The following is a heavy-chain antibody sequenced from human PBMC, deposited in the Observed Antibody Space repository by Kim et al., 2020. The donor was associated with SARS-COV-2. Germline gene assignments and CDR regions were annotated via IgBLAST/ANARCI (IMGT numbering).Heavy chain of an antibody. Sequence: GGSLRLSCVASDFSVSNTYMSWVRQAPGKGMEWVSVIHSDGSTFYADSVKGRFTISRDSSKNTLYLQMNSLRAEDTATYHCAKDPGYGSGVDFDPWGQGTLRTVSS. D-gene: IGHD3-10*01. CDR3: AKDPGYGSGVDFDP. V-gene: IGHV3-53*05. CDR1: DFSVSNTY. J-gene: IGHJ5*02. CDR2: IHSDGST.